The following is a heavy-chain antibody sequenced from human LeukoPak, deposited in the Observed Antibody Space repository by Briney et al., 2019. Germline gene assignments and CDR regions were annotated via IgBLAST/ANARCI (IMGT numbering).Heavy chain of an antibody. CDR1: GYSLTSYW. CDR2: IYPGDSDT. CDR3: ARSNYYYYYGMDV. Sequence: GESLKISCKGSGYSLTSYWIGWVRQMPGKGLEWMGIIYPGDSDTRYSPSFQGQVTISADKSISTAYLQWSSLKASDTAMYYCARSNYYYYYGMDVWGQGTTVTVSS. V-gene: IGHV5-51*01. J-gene: IGHJ6*02.